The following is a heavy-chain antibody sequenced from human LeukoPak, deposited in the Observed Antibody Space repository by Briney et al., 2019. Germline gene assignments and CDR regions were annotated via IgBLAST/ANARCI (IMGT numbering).Heavy chain of an antibody. V-gene: IGHV2-5*02. Sequence: SGPTLVNPTQTLTLTCTFSGFSLSTSGVGVGWIRQPPGKALEWLALIYWDDDKRYSPSLKSRLTITKGTSKNQVVLTMTNMDPVDTATYYCAHSSFWQQLVPVPFDYWGQGTLVTVSS. CDR3: AHSSFWQQLVPVPFDY. CDR1: GFSLSTSGVG. D-gene: IGHD6-13*01. J-gene: IGHJ4*02. CDR2: IYWDDDK.